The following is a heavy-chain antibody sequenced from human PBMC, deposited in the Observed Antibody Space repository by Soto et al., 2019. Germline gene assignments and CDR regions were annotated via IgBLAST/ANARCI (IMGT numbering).Heavy chain of an antibody. Sequence: QVQLVQSGAEVKKPGSSVKVSCKASGGTFSSYTISWVRQAPGQGLEWMGRIIPILGIANYAQKFQGRVTITADKSTSTAYMELSSLRSEDTAVYYCARSSWGVAVAGPNWFDPWGQGTLVTVSS. J-gene: IGHJ5*02. CDR3: ARSSWGVAVAGPNWFDP. D-gene: IGHD6-19*01. CDR2: IIPILGIA. V-gene: IGHV1-69*02. CDR1: GGTFSSYT.